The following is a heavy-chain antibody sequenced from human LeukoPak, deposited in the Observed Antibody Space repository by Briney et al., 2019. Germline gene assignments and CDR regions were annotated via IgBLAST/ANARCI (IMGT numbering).Heavy chain of an antibody. D-gene: IGHD3-22*01. J-gene: IGHJ4*02. CDR2: IGTAGDT. CDR3: ARGLYDSSGYYLDY. CDR1: GFTFSSYD. V-gene: IGHV3-13*01. Sequence: GGSLRLSCAASGFTFSSYDTHWVRQATGKGLEWVSAIGTAGDTYYPGSVKGRFTISRENAKNSLYLQMNSLRAGDTAVYYCARGLYDSSGYYLDYWGQGTLVTVSS.